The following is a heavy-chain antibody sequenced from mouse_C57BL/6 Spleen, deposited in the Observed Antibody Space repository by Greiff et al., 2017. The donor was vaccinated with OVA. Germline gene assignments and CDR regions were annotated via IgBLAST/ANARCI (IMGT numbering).Heavy chain of an antibody. J-gene: IGHJ4*01. CDR3: ARGYYCMNAMDY. D-gene: IGHD1-1*01. CDR2: IYPGDGDT. Sequence: VQLVESGPELVKPGASVKISCKASGYAFSSSWMNWVKQRPGKGLEWIGRIYPGDGDTNYNGKFKGKATLTADKSSSTAYMQLSSLTSEDSAVYFCARGYYCMNAMDYWGQGTSVTVSS. V-gene: IGHV1-82*01. CDR1: GYAFSSSW.